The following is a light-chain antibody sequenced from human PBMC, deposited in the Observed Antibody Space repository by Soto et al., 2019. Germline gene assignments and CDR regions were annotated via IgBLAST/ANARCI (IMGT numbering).Light chain of an antibody. CDR2: GVF. J-gene: IGKJ1*01. CDR1: RDAYNGY. Sequence: EIVLTQSPDTLSLSPGERATLSCRASRDAYNGYLARYQQRPGQAPRLLIYGVFSRANGIPDRFSGSGFGTDFTLTITRLEPEDFPVYYCQHYGHPQWTFGQGTKVEIK. V-gene: IGKV3-20*01. CDR3: QHYGHPQWT.